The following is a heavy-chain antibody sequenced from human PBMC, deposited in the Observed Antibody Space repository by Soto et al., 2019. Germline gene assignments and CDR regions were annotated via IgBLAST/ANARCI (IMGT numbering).Heavy chain of an antibody. V-gene: IGHV3-43*01. CDR1: GFAFDDYT. Sequence: EVQLVESGGVVVQPGGSLRLSCAASGFAFDDYTMHWVRQASGKGLEWVGLISWSGGSTYYADSVKGRFTIARDNSKNSLKLQMHRRGTEDTALYYCGKDSRLGEVGWQYYFGCWGQGTLVTVSS. J-gene: IGHJ4*02. D-gene: IGHD3-16*01. CDR3: GKDSRLGEVGWQYYFGC. CDR2: ISWSGGST.